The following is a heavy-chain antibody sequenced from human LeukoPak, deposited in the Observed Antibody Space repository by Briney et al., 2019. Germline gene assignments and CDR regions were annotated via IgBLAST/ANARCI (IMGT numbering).Heavy chain of an antibody. V-gene: IGHV1-18*01. J-gene: IGHJ3*02. D-gene: IGHD6-13*01. CDR1: GYTFTSYG. Sequence: ASVNVSCMASGYTFTSYGISWVRQAPGQGLEWMGWISAYNGNTNYAQKLQGRVTMTTDTSTSTAYMELRSLRSDDTAVYYCARDILLIAAAGKRDAFDIWGQGTMVTVSS. CDR3: ARDILLIAAAGKRDAFDI. CDR2: ISAYNGNT.